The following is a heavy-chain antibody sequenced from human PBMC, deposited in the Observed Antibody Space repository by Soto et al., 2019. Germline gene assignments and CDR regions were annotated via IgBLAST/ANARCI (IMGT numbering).Heavy chain of an antibody. CDR2: SNAGNGYR. J-gene: IGHJ6*02. CDR3: ATDGSATRAENYGMDV. CDR1: GYTFSIYA. D-gene: IGHD3-10*01. Sequence: GASVKVSCKASGYTFSIYAMHWVRQAPGQSLEWMAWSNAGNGYRKYSQKFEGRLIVTSDTYASTAYTEVSSLRSEDTAEYYCATDGSATRAENYGMDVWVQETKVTISS. V-gene: IGHV1-3*01.